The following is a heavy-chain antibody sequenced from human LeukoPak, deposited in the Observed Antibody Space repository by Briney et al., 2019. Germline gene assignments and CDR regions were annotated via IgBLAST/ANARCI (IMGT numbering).Heavy chain of an antibody. D-gene: IGHD2-15*01. V-gene: IGHV3-74*01. CDR3: ARGIKNYYGVDV. Sequence: GGSLRLSCAASGFTFTSYWIHWVRQAPGKGLVWVSRIKGDESSTNYADSVKGRFTISRDNAKNTVYLHMNSLRVEDAAVYYCARGIKNYYGVDVWGQGTTVTVSS. CDR2: IKGDESST. CDR1: GFTFTSYW. J-gene: IGHJ6*02.